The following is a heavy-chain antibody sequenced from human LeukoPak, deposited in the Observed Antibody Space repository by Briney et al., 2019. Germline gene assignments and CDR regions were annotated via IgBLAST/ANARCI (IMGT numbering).Heavy chain of an antibody. Sequence: ASVKVSCKASGYTFTVYYMHWVRQATGQGLEWMGWMNPNSGNTGYAQKFQGRVTMTRNTSISTAYMELSSLRSEDTAVYYCAIFPVGATRFNYYWGQGTLVTVSS. J-gene: IGHJ4*02. V-gene: IGHV1-8*02. CDR2: MNPNSGNT. D-gene: IGHD1-26*01. CDR1: GYTFTVYY. CDR3: AIFPVGATRFNYY.